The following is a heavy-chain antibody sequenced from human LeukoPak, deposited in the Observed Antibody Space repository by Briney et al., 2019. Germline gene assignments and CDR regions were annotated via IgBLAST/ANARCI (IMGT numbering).Heavy chain of an antibody. Sequence: RSGGSLRLSCAASGFTFSSYNMNWVRQAPGKDLEWDSSISSSSNYMCYADSVKGRFTISSDNAKNSLYLQMNSLRAEDTAVYYCARDPELRGFDYWGQGTLVTVSS. D-gene: IGHD1-7*01. CDR3: ARDPELRGFDY. J-gene: IGHJ4*02. CDR1: GFTFSSYN. CDR2: ISSSSNYM. V-gene: IGHV3-21*01.